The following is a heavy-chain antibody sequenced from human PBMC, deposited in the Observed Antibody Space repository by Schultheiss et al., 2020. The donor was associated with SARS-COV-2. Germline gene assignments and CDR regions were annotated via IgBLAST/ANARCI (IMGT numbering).Heavy chain of an antibody. CDR1: GGSISSSSYY. CDR2: IYYSGST. D-gene: IGHD6-19*01. J-gene: IGHJ4*02. Sequence: SETLSLTCTVSGGSISSSSYYWGWIRQPPGKGLEWIGSIYYSGSTSYNTSLKSRVTMSVDMSKNQFSLNLRSVTAADTAVYYCARDQYSSGWRFDYWGQGTLVTVSS. CDR3: ARDQYSSGWRFDY. V-gene: IGHV4-39*07.